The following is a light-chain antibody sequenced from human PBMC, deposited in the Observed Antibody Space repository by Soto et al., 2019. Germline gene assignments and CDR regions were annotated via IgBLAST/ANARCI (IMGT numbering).Light chain of an antibody. J-gene: IGKJ1*01. CDR3: QQYNSYWT. CDR1: QSISSW. CDR2: DAS. Sequence: DIQMTQSPSTLSASVGDRVTITCRASQSISSWLAWYQQKPGKAPKLLIYDASSLESGVPSRFSGSGSGTEFTLTISSLQHDDFATYYWQQYNSYWTFGQGTKVEIK. V-gene: IGKV1-5*01.